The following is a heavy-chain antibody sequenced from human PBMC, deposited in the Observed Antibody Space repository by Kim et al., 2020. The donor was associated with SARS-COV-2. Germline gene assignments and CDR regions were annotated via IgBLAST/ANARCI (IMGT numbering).Heavy chain of an antibody. V-gene: IGHV3-23*01. D-gene: IGHD1-26*01. Sequence: AESVKGRFNISRDNSKNTLYLQMSSLRAEDTAVYYCAKDRYSGSYSWFDPWGQGTLVTVSS. CDR3: AKDRYSGSYSWFDP. J-gene: IGHJ5*02.